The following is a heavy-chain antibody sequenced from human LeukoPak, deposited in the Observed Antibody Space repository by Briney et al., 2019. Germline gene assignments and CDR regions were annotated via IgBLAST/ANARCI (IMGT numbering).Heavy chain of an antibody. J-gene: IGHJ4*02. CDR1: GFTFSSYA. Sequence: GGSLRLSCAASGFTFSSYAMSWVRQAPGKGLEWVSGISGSGDNTYYADSVKGRFTISRDNSKNTLYLQMSSLRAEDTAIYYCAKDTSTRWYSSTPLPGDYWGQRTLVTVSS. V-gene: IGHV3-23*01. D-gene: IGHD6-13*01. CDR2: ISGSGDNT. CDR3: AKDTSTRWYSSTPLPGDY.